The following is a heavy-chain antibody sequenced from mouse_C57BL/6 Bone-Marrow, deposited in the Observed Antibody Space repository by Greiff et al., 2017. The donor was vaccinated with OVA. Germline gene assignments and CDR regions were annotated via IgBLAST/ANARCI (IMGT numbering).Heavy chain of an antibody. V-gene: IGHV5-12*01. CDR2: ISNGGGST. D-gene: IGHD1-1*01. CDR3: ARQGTVVATNWYFDV. J-gene: IGHJ1*03. CDR1: GFTFSDYY. Sequence: EVHLVESGGGLVQPGGSLKLSCAASGFTFSDYYMYWVRQTPEKRLEWVAYISNGGGSTYYPATVKGRFTLTRATAKNTLYLQMSRLKSEDTAMYYCARQGTVVATNWYFDVWGTGTTVTVSS.